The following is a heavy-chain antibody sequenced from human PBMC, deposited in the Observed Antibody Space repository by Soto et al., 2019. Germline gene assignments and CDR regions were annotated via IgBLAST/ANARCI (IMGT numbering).Heavy chain of an antibody. CDR2: INHSGST. Sequence: SETLSLTCAVYGGSFSGYDVSWIRQPPGKGLEWIGEINHSGSTNYNPSLKSRVTISVGTSKNQFSLKLSSVTAADTAVYYCARRIAARPFDYWGQGTLVTVSS. J-gene: IGHJ4*02. CDR1: GGSFSGYD. D-gene: IGHD6-6*01. V-gene: IGHV4-34*01. CDR3: ARRIAARPFDY.